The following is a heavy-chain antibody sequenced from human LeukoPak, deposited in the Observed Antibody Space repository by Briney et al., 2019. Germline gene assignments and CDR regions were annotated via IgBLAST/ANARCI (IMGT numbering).Heavy chain of an antibody. CDR1: GGTFSSYA. CDR3: ARIPPQNYSFDY. CDR2: IIPILGIA. V-gene: IGHV1-69*04. Sequence: ASVTVSFKASGGTFSSYAISWVRQAPGQGLEWMGRIIPILGIANYAQKFQGRVTITADKSTSTAYMELSSLRSEDTAVYYCARIPPQNYSFDYWGQGTLVTVSS. J-gene: IGHJ4*02.